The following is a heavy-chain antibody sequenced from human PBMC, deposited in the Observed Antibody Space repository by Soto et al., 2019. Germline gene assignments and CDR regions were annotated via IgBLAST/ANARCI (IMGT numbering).Heavy chain of an antibody. J-gene: IGHJ4*02. CDR3: ANDQGEGGDYEDRLPSD. CDR1: GFTFRHYA. CDR2: ISSGRGATI. Sequence: EVQLVESGGGLVQPGGSLRLSCAASGFTFRHYAMNWVRQAPGKGLEWVSGISSGRGATIRYAESVQGRFSIYRDNSKSTLFLQMNSLGVDDTALYYWANDQGEGGDYEDRLPSDWGQGILVTVSS. V-gene: IGHV3-23*04. D-gene: IGHD4-17*01.